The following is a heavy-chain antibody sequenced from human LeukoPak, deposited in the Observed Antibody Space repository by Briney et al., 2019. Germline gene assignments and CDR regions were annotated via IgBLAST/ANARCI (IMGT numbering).Heavy chain of an antibody. CDR1: GFTFSSYD. V-gene: IGHV3-30*04. D-gene: IGHD3-10*01. CDR3: ARPGGLWFGELLNWFDP. Sequence: AGRSLRLSCAASGFTFSSYDMHWVRQAPGKGLEGVADISYDGSNKCYADSVKGRFTIYRDNSKNTVYVEMNSVRGEDKCVYYCARPGGLWFGELLNWFDPWGQGTLFTVSS. CDR2: ISYDGSNK. J-gene: IGHJ5*02.